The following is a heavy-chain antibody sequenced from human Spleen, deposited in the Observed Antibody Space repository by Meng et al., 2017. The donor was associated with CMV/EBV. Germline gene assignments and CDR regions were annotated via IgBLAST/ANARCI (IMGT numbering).Heavy chain of an antibody. CDR1: GFTFSSYW. D-gene: IGHD5-12*01. V-gene: IGHV3-74*01. Sequence: GESLKISCAASGFTFSSYWMHWVRQVPGKGLMWVSHINADGGVTTYADSVKGRFTISRDSAKNTVYLQMDSLRAEDTAVYYCVKGDNSGWNGGYFQFWGQGTLVTVSS. CDR2: INADGGVT. J-gene: IGHJ4*02. CDR3: VKGDNSGWNGGYFQF.